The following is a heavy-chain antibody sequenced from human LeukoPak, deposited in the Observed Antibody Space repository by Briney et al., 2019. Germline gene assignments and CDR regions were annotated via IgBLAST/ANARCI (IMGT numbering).Heavy chain of an antibody. V-gene: IGHV3-33*01. D-gene: IGHD5-12*01. CDR1: GFTFSSYG. J-gene: IGHJ6*02. CDR2: IWYDGSNK. Sequence: GGSLRLSCAASGFTFSSYGMHWVRQAPGKGLEWVAVIWYDGSNKYYADSVKGRFTISRDNSKNTLYLQMNSLRAEDTAVYYCARASDIVDPPGYYYYGMDVWGQGTTVTVSS. CDR3: ARASDIVDPPGYYYYGMDV.